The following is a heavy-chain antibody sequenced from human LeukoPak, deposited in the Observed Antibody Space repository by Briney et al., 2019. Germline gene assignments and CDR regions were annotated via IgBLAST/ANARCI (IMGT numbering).Heavy chain of an antibody. CDR1: GGSISSYY. D-gene: IGHD3-22*01. Sequence: SETLSLTCTVSGGSISSYYWSWIRQPPGKGLEWIGYIYYSGSTNYNPSLKSRVAISVDTSKNQFSLKLSSVTAADTAVYYCAGGGDSSGYYYPLFDYWGQGTLVTVSS. J-gene: IGHJ4*02. CDR2: IYYSGST. CDR3: AGGGDSSGYYYPLFDY. V-gene: IGHV4-59*01.